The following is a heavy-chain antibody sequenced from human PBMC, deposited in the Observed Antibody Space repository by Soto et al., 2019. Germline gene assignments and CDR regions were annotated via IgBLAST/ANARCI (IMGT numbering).Heavy chain of an antibody. CDR1: GFTFSSYA. Sequence: GGSLRLSCRASGFTFSSYAMNWVRQAPGKGLEWVSVISGSDGSTYHADSVKGRFTISRDNSKNTLYLQMNSLRAEDTAVYYCASRTSGWYFDYWGQGTLVTVSS. V-gene: IGHV3-23*01. CDR2: ISGSDGST. D-gene: IGHD6-19*01. J-gene: IGHJ4*02. CDR3: ASRTSGWYFDY.